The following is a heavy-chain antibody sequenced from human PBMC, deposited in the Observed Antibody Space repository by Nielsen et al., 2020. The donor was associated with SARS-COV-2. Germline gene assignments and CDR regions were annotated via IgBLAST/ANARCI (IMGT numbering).Heavy chain of an antibody. V-gene: IGHV3-30*04. J-gene: IGHJ4*02. CDR2: IWYDGSNK. D-gene: IGHD3-22*01. Sequence: VRQAPGKGLEWVAVIWYDGSNKYYADSVKGRFTISRDNSKNTLYLQMNSLRAEDTAVYYCARDGLRITMIVVVIGGYFDYWGQGTLVTVSS. CDR3: ARDGLRITMIVVVIGGYFDY.